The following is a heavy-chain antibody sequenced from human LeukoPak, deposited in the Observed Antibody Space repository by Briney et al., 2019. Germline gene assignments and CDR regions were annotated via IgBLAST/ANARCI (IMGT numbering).Heavy chain of an antibody. V-gene: IGHV1-18*01. J-gene: IGHJ4*02. CDR2: ISAYNGNT. CDR3: ARDGEYSVLFDY. D-gene: IGHD6-6*01. Sequence: ASVKVSCKASGGTFSSYAISWVRQAPGQGLEWMGWISAYNGNTNYAQKLQGRVTMTTDTSTSTAYMELRSLRSDDTAVYYCARDGEYSVLFDYWGQGTLVTVSS. CDR1: GGTFSSYA.